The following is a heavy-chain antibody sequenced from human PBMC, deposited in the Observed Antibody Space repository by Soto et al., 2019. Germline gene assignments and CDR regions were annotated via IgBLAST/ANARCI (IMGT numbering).Heavy chain of an antibody. V-gene: IGHV3-30*18. CDR2: ISYDGSNK. J-gene: IGHJ6*02. CDR1: VFTFSSYG. CDR3: AKALAARLATYYYYGMDV. Sequence: AGGSLRLACAASVFTFSSYGMHWVRQAPGRGLELVAVISYDGSNKYYADSVKGRFTISRDNSKNTLYLQMNRLRAEDTAVYYCAKALAARLATYYYYGMDVWGQGTPFTVSS. D-gene: IGHD6-6*01.